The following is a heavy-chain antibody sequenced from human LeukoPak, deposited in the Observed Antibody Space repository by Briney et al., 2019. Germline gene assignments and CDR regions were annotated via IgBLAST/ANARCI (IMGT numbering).Heavy chain of an antibody. V-gene: IGHV4-34*01. CDR1: GGSFSGYY. CDR3: AGSAVTTQLDY. D-gene: IGHD4-17*01. Sequence: SETLSLTCAVYGGSFSGYYWSWIRQPPGKGLEWIGEINHSGSTNYNPSLKSRVTISVDTSKNQFPLKLSSVTAADTAVYYCAGSAVTTQLDYWGQGTLVTVSS. J-gene: IGHJ4*02. CDR2: INHSGST.